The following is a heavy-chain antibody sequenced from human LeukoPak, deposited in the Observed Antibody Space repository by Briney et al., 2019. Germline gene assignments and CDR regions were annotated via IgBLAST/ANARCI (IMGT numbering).Heavy chain of an antibody. J-gene: IGHJ4*02. CDR1: GFTFSNYA. CDR2: ISGSASST. D-gene: IGHD3-22*01. CDR3: AKAQYYYGSSHFDY. Sequence: PGGSLRLSCAASGFTFSNYAMSWVRQAPGKGLEWVSIISGSASSTYYAASVKGRFTISRDNSRDTLYVQMNSLRAEDTAVYYCAKAQYYYGSSHFDYWGQGTLVTVSS. V-gene: IGHV3-23*01.